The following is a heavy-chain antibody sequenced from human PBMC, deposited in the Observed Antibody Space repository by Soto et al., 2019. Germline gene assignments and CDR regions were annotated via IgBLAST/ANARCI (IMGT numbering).Heavy chain of an antibody. CDR3: AKIRVYVSGGYVRLVDY. V-gene: IGHV3-23*01. D-gene: IGHD6-19*01. Sequence: PGGSLRLSCAASGFTFSSYAMSWVRQAPGKGLEWVSSISGSGGSTYYADSVKGRFTISRDNSKNTLYLQMNSLRAEDTAVYYCAKIRVYVSGGYVRLVDYWGQGTLVTVSS. CDR1: GFTFSSYA. CDR2: ISGSGGST. J-gene: IGHJ4*02.